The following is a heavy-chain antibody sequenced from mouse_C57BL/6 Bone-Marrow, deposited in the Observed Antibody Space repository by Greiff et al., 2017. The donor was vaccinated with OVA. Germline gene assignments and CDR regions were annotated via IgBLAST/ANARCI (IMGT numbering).Heavy chain of an antibody. Sequence: EVQLVESGGDLVKPGGSLKLSCAASGFTFSSYGMSWVRQTPDKRLEWVATISSGGSYTYYPDSVKGRFTISRDNAKNTLYLQMSSLKSEDTAKYYCSCHDGYYPFDYWGQGTTLTVSS. CDR2: ISSGGSYT. CDR1: GFTFSSYG. CDR3: SCHDGYYPFDY. D-gene: IGHD2-3*01. J-gene: IGHJ2*01. V-gene: IGHV5-6*01.